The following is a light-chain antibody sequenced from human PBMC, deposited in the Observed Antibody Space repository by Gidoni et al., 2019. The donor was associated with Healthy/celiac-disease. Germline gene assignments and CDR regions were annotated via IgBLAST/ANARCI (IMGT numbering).Light chain of an antibody. J-gene: IGKJ4*01. CDR1: QDISNY. Sequence: DIQMTQSPSSLSASVGDIVTITCQASQDISNYLNWYQQKPGKAPKLMIYDASNLEKGVPSRFSGSGSGTDFTFTISSLQPEDIATYYCQQYDNLSLTFGGXTKVEIK. CDR2: DAS. V-gene: IGKV1-33*01. CDR3: QQYDNLSLT.